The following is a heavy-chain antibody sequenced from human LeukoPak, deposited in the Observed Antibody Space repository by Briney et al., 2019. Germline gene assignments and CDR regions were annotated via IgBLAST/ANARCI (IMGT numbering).Heavy chain of an antibody. CDR2: IIPIFGTA. Sequence: ASVKVSCKASGGTFSSYAISWVRQAPGQGLEWMGGIIPIFGTANYAQKLQGRVTMTTDTSTSTAYMELRSLRSDDTAVYYCARVEGSLGYWGQGTLVTVSS. D-gene: IGHD1-26*01. V-gene: IGHV1-69*05. CDR1: GGTFSSYA. CDR3: ARVEGSLGY. J-gene: IGHJ4*02.